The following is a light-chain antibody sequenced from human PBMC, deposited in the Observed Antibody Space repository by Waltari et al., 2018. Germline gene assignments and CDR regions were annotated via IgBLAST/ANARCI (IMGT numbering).Light chain of an antibody. CDR2: DVS. J-gene: IGLJ2*01. V-gene: IGLV2-14*03. CDR1: NGDVGGYYY. Sequence: QSALTQPASVSGSPGQSITISCTGINGDVGGYYYVSWYQQYPGKAPKLLIYDVSHRPSGVVCPSPASMSVNTASRTISGLQTEDEADYYCTSDRSTNTRGLFGGGTKLAVL. CDR3: TSDRSTNTRGL.